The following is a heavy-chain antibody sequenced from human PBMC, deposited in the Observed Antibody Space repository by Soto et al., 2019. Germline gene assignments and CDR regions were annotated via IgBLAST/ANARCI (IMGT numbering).Heavy chain of an antibody. CDR2: IYYSGST. CDR1: GGSISSGGYY. D-gene: IGHD2-15*01. Sequence: PSETLSLTCTVSGGSISSGGYYWSWIRQHPGKGLEWIGYIYYSGSTYYNPSLKSRVTISVDTSKNQFSLKLSSVTAADTAVFYCARVVGAAMPPYNWFDPGGQGTLVTVSS. V-gene: IGHV4-31*03. CDR3: ARVVGAAMPPYNWFDP. J-gene: IGHJ5*02.